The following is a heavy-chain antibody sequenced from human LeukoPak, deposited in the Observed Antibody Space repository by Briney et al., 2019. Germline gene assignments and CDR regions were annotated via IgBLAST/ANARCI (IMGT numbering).Heavy chain of an antibody. CDR2: ISWNSGSI. CDR1: GFTFDDYA. D-gene: IGHD3-9*01. CDR3: AKALTGGRDFDWPIWFDY. V-gene: IGHV3-9*01. Sequence: GRSLRLSCAASGFTFDDYAMHWVRQAPGKGLEWVSGISWNSGSIGYADSVKGRFTISRDNAKNSLYLQMNSLRAEDTALYYCAKALTGGRDFDWPIWFDYWGQGTLVTVSS. J-gene: IGHJ4*02.